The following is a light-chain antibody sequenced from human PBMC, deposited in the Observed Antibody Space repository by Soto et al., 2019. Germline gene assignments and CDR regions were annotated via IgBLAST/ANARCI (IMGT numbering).Light chain of an antibody. Sequence: DIVLTQSPGTLSLSPGERATLSCRSSQSVTSSYLAWYQQKPGQAPRLLINGASSRATGIPDRFSGSGSGTDFTLTISRLEPEDFAVYYCQQYGRSRTFGQGTKVEIK. CDR1: QSVTSSY. V-gene: IGKV3-20*01. CDR2: GAS. CDR3: QQYGRSRT. J-gene: IGKJ1*01.